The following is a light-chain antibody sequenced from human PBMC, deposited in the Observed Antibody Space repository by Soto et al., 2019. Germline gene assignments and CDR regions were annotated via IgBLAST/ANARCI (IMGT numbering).Light chain of an antibody. J-gene: IGKJ3*01. CDR3: QQYGDSPAT. V-gene: IGKV3-20*01. CDR1: QSVSSSY. Sequence: EIVLTQSPGTLSLSPGERATLSCRASQSVSSSYLAWYQQKPGQAPRLLIYGAFNRATGIPDRFSGSGSGTDFTLTFSRLEPEDFAVYYCQQYGDSPATFGHGTKVDIX. CDR2: GAF.